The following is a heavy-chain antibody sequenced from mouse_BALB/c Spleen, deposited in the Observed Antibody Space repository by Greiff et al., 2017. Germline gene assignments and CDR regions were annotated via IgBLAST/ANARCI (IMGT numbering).Heavy chain of an antibody. CDR3: AREEDGYYYFDY. CDR1: GFTFSSYA. V-gene: IGHV5-6-5*01. Sequence: EVKLVESGGGLVKPGGSLKLSCAASGFTFSSYAMSWVRQTPEKRLEWVASISSGGSTYYPDSVKGRFTISRDNARNILYLQMSSLRSEDTAMYYCAREEDGYYYFDYWGQGTTLTVSS. D-gene: IGHD2-3*01. J-gene: IGHJ2*01. CDR2: ISSGGST.